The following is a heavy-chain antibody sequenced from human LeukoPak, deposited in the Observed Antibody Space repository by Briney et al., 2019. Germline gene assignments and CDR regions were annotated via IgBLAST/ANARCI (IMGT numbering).Heavy chain of an antibody. CDR3: AKRSFGVVRY. CDR2: ISGSGGST. V-gene: IGHV3-23*01. J-gene: IGHJ4*02. D-gene: IGHD3-3*01. Sequence: GGSLRLSCAASGFTFSNAWMSWVRQAPGKGLEWVSAISGSGGSTYYADSVKGRFTISRDNSKNTLYLQMNSLRAEDTAVYYCAKRSFGVVRYWGQGTLVTVSS. CDR1: GFTFSNAW.